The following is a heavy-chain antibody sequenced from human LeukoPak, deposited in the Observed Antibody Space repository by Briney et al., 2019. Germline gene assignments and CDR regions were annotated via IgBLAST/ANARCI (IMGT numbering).Heavy chain of an antibody. V-gene: IGHV4-59*01. CDR2: IYYSGST. Sequence: SETLSLTCTVSGGSISSYYWSWIRQPPGKGLEWIGYIYYSGSTNYNPSLKSRVTISVDTSKNQFSLKLSSVTAADTAVYYCARVEMATLDYWGQGTLVTVSS. D-gene: IGHD5-24*01. J-gene: IGHJ4*02. CDR3: ARVEMATLDY. CDR1: GGSISSYY.